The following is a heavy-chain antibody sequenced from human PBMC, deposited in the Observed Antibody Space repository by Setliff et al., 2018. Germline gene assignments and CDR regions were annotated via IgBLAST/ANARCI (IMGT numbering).Heavy chain of an antibody. V-gene: IGHV4-61*02. Sequence: PSETLSLTCPVSGGSINSGSYNWSWIPQPPGKGLEWLGRIYSRGSTNYTPSLKSRVTVSLDASKNQLSLKLSSVTAADTAVYYCARDHYDYYDSRQAFDIWGKGTMVTVSS. CDR2: IYSRGST. CDR1: GGSINSGSYN. D-gene: IGHD3-22*01. J-gene: IGHJ3*02. CDR3: ARDHYDYYDSRQAFDI.